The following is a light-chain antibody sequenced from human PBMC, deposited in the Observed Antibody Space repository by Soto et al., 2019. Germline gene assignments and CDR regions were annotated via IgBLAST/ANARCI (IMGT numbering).Light chain of an antibody. Sequence: EIVLTQSPDTLSLSPGERATLSCRASQSVSSNYVAWDQQKPGQAPRLLTPGASSRAAGVPDRFSGRGSGTDFTLIISRLELEDFAVYICQQYGSSPFTFGQGTKLEIK. CDR1: QSVSSNY. CDR3: QQYGSSPFT. J-gene: IGKJ2*01. V-gene: IGKV3-20*01. CDR2: GAS.